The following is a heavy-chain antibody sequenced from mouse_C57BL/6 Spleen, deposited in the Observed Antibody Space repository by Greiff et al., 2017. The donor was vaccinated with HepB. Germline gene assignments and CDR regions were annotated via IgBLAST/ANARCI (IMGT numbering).Heavy chain of an antibody. J-gene: IGHJ1*03. CDR3: ARETGTGYWYFDV. CDR2: IYWDDDK. V-gene: IGHV8-12*01. D-gene: IGHD4-1*01. CDR1: GFSLSTSGMG. Sequence: QVTLKESGPGILQSSQTLSLTCSFSGFSLSTSGMGVSWIRQPSGKGLEWLAHIYWDDDKRYNPSLKSRLTISKDTSRNQVFLKITSVDTADTATYYCARETGTGYWYFDVWGTGTTVTVSS.